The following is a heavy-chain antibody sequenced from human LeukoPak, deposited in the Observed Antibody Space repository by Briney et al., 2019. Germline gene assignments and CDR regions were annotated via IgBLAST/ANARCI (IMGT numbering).Heavy chain of an antibody. CDR1: GGSISRGGYY. J-gene: IGHJ4*02. D-gene: IGHD2-2*01. Sequence: SETLSLTCTVSGGSISRGGYYCGWIRQHPGKGLEWIGYIYYSGSTYYNPSLKSRVTISVDTSKNQFSLKLSPVTAADTAVYYCARDRGYCSSTSCHYFDYWGQGTLVTVPS. CDR3: ARDRGYCSSTSCHYFDY. CDR2: IYYSGST. V-gene: IGHV4-31*03.